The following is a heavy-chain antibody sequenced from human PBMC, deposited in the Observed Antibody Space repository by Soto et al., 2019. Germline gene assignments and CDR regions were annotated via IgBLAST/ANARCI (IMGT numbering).Heavy chain of an antibody. CDR3: TRSLDF. J-gene: IGHJ4*02. CDR1: GFTFSSYW. CDR2: INQDGSEK. V-gene: IGHV3-7*01. Sequence: GGSLRLSCAASGFTFSSYWMDWVRRAPGKGLEWVANINQDGSEKHYVDSVKGRFTISRDNVKNSLYLQMSSLTAEDSALYYCTRSLDFWGQGTLVTVSS.